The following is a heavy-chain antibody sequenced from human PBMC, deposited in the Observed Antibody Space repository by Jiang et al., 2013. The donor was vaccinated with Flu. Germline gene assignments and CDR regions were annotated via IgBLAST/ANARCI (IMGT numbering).Heavy chain of an antibody. CDR2: IYYSGST. CDR3: ARQEYSSGWYPASLNWFDP. Sequence: SGSGLVKPSETLSLTCTVSGGSISSSSYYWGWIRQPPGKGLEWIGSIYYSGSTYYNPSLKSRVTISVDTSKNQFSLKLSSVTAADTAVYYCARQEYSSGWYPASLNWFDPWGQGTLVTVSS. J-gene: IGHJ5*02. CDR1: GGSISSSSYY. V-gene: IGHV4-39*01. D-gene: IGHD6-19*01.